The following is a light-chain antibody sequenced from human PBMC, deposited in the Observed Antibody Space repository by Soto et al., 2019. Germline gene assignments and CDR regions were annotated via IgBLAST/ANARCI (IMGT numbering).Light chain of an antibody. CDR3: QHHSNRLT. Sequence: EIVMTQSPATLSLSPGERATLSCRASQSVDSDLAWYQQEPGQSPRLLIFDASNRPTGIPARLSGSGSGTDFTLAITSLEPEDFAFYYGQHHSNRLTFGGGTKVEIK. CDR1: QSVDSD. V-gene: IGKV3-11*01. J-gene: IGKJ4*01. CDR2: DAS.